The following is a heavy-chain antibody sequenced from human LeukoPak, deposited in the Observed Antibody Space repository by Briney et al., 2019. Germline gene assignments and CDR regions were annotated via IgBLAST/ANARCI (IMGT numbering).Heavy chain of an antibody. CDR2: MNPNSGNT. J-gene: IGHJ6*02. CDR1: GYTFTSYD. V-gene: IGHV1-8*01. Sequence: GASVKVSCKASGYTFTSYDINWVRQATGQGREWMGWMNPNSGNTGYAQKFQGRVTMTRNTSISTAYMELSSLRSEDTAVYYCARRYYGSGPWGMDVWGQGTTVTVSS. D-gene: IGHD3-10*01. CDR3: ARRYYGSGPWGMDV.